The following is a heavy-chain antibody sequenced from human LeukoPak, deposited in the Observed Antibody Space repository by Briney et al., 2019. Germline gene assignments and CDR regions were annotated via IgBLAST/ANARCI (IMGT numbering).Heavy chain of an antibody. D-gene: IGHD6-13*01. J-gene: IGHJ6*03. CDR2: ISAYNGNT. Sequence: ASVKVSCKASGYTFTSYGISWVRQAPGQGLEWMGWISAYNGNTNYAQKLQGRVTMTTDTSTSTAYMELRSLRSDDTAVYYCARLTSDSSSWYGGGYYYYYMDVWGKGTTVTVSS. CDR1: GYTFTSYG. CDR3: ARLTSDSSSWYGGGYYYYYMDV. V-gene: IGHV1-18*01.